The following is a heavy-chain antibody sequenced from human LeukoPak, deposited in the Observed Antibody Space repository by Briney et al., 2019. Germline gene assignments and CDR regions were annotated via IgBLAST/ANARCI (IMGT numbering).Heavy chain of an antibody. D-gene: IGHD4-11*01. CDR2: IIPIFGIA. V-gene: IGHV1-69*04. CDR1: GGTFSSYA. Sequence: SVKVSCKASGGTFSSYAISWVRQAPGQGLEWMGRIIPIFGIANCAQKFQGRVTITADKSTSTAYMELSSLRSEDTAVYYCAREVVTTNRNWFDPWGQGTLVTVSS. CDR3: AREVVTTNRNWFDP. J-gene: IGHJ5*02.